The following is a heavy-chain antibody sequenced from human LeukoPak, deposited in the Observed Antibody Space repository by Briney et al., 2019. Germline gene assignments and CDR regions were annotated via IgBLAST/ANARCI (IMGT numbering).Heavy chain of an antibody. CDR2: ISSSSSTI. CDR3: ARVMIAGPYYDFWSGPSYDAFDI. J-gene: IGHJ3*02. CDR1: GFTFSSYS. D-gene: IGHD3-3*01. V-gene: IGHV3-48*01. Sequence: GGSLRLSCAASGFTFSSYSMNWVRRAPGKGLEWVSYISSSSSTIYYADSVKGRFTISRDNAKNSLYLQMNSLRAEDTAVYYCARVMIAGPYYDFWSGPSYDAFDIWGQGTMVTVSS.